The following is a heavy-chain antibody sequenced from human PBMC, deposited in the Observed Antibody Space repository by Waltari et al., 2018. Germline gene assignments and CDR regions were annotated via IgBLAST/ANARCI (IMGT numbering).Heavy chain of an antibody. D-gene: IGHD1-7*01. Sequence: QVHLVESGGGVVQPGKSLRLSCVVSGLTFSSYGLHWVRQAPGKGLEGVAIISYDGSNKYYGDSVKGRFTISRDNSNNTLYLRMNSLRPEDTAVYYCAKGRRNELQGLSYFDSWGQGTLVTVSS. J-gene: IGHJ4*02. V-gene: IGHV3-30*18. CDR2: ISYDGSNK. CDR3: AKGRRNELQGLSYFDS. CDR1: GLTFSSYG.